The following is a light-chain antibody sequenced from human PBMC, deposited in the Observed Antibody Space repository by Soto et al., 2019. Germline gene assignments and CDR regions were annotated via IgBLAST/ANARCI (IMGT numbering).Light chain of an antibody. Sequence: QSVLTQPASVSGSPVQSITISCTGTSSDVGGYNYVSWYQHHPGKAPKLLIYDVSNRPSGVSNRFSGSKSDNTASLTISGLQPEDEADYYCSSYTTSSTRQILFGTGTKVT. CDR2: DVS. J-gene: IGLJ1*01. V-gene: IGLV2-14*03. CDR1: SSDVGGYNY. CDR3: SSYTTSSTRQIL.